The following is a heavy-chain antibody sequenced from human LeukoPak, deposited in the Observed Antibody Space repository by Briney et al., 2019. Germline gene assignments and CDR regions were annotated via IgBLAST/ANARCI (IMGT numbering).Heavy chain of an antibody. CDR3: ARGGDFEWLSLAFDY. CDR1: GYTCSSYG. J-gene: IGHJ4*02. CDR2: ISAYNGNT. Sequence: ASVKVSCKASGYTCSSYGISWVRQAPGQGLEWMGWISAYNGNTNYAQKLQGRVTMTTDTSTSTAYMELRSLRSDDTAVYYCARGGDFEWLSLAFDYWGQGTLVTVSS. D-gene: IGHD3-9*01. V-gene: IGHV1-18*01.